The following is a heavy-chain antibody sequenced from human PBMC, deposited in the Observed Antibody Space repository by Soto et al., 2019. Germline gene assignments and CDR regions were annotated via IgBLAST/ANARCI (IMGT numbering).Heavy chain of an antibody. V-gene: IGHV4-34*01. CDR3: ARGQYYYGSGSYYPPGPYDAFDI. CDR1: GGSISSYY. CDR2: INHSGST. D-gene: IGHD3-10*01. J-gene: IGHJ3*02. Sequence: SETLSLTCTVSGGSISSYYWSWIRQPPGKGLEWIGEINHSGSTNYNPSLKSRVTISVDTSKNQFSLKLSSVTAADTAVYYCARGQYYYGSGSYYPPGPYDAFDIWGQGTMVTVSS.